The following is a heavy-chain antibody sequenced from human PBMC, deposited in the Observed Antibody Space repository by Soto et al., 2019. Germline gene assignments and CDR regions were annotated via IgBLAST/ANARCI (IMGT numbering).Heavy chain of an antibody. D-gene: IGHD3-22*01. V-gene: IGHV5-51*01. CDR3: ARPTYYYDSSRYALIY. Sequence: PGESLKISCKGSGYSFTSYWIGWVRQMPGKGLEWMGIIYPGDSDTRYSPSFQGQVTISADKSISTAYLQWSSLKASDTAMYYCARPTYYYDSSRYALIYSGQGTLVTVSS. CDR2: IYPGDSDT. CDR1: GYSFTSYW. J-gene: IGHJ4*02.